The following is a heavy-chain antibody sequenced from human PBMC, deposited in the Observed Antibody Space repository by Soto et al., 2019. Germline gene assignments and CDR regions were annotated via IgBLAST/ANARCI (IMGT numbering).Heavy chain of an antibody. CDR3: ARGWGYGSSFGVLDY. CDR2: IGIAGDT. J-gene: IGHJ4*02. Sequence: EVQRVESGGGLIQPGGSLRLSCAASGFMFSRYDMHWVRQATGKGLEWVAGIGIAGDTYYPGSVKGRFTISRENAKNSLYLQMNILRAEDTAVYYSARGWGYGSSFGVLDYWGQGSLATVSS. CDR1: GFMFSRYD. D-gene: IGHD6-19*01. V-gene: IGHV3-13*01.